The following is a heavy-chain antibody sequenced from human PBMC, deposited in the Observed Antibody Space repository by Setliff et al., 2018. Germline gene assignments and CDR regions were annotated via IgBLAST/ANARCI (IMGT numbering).Heavy chain of an antibody. CDR2: INPNSGGT. CDR1: GSSFTGHN. CDR3: ARDLGGIWKTYFDY. V-gene: IGHV1-2*02. Sequence: ASVKVSCKVSGSSFTGHNLHWVRQAPGQGLEWMGWINPNSGGTNYAQKFQGRVTMTRDTSISTAYMELSRLRSDDTAVYYCARDLGGIWKTYFDYWGQGTLVTVSS. D-gene: IGHD1-1*01. J-gene: IGHJ4*02.